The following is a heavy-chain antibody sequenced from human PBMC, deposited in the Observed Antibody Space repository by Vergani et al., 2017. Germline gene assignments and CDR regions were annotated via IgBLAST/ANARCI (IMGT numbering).Heavy chain of an antibody. CDR1: GGSISSSSYY. CDR2: IYYSGST. D-gene: IGHD3-9*01. CDR3: ARDPYYDILTGYYRGSLFDY. Sequence: QLQLQESGPGLVKPSETLSLTCTVSGGSISSSSYYWGWIRQPPGKGLEWIGSIYYSGSTYYNPSLKSRVTISVDTSKNQFSLKLSSVTAADTAVYYCARDPYYDILTGYYRGSLFDYWGQGTLVTVSS. V-gene: IGHV4-39*07. J-gene: IGHJ4*02.